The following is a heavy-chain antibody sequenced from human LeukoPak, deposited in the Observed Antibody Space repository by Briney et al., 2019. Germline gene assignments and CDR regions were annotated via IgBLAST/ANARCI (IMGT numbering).Heavy chain of an antibody. CDR3: ARVDAAVAGNFDY. CDR2: INLSGST. V-gene: IGHV4-34*01. J-gene: IGHJ4*02. D-gene: IGHD6-19*01. Sequence: SETLSLTCAVYGGSFSGYYWSWIRQPPGKGLEWIGEINLSGSTNYNPSLKSRVTISVDTSKNQFSLKLSSVTAADTAVYYCARVDAAVAGNFDYWGQGTLVTVSS. CDR1: GGSFSGYY.